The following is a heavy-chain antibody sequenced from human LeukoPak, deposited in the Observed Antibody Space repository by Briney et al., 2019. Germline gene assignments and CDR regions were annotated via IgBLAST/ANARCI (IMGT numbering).Heavy chain of an antibody. V-gene: IGHV3-64*01. Sequence: GSLRLSCAASGFTFSSYIMHWVRQAPGKGLEYVSAIGTIGVNTYYANSVKGRFTISRDNSKNTLYLQMGSLRPEDMAVYYCARAPHYYGSGLYYFDYWGQGILVTVSS. J-gene: IGHJ4*02. CDR1: GFTFSSYI. D-gene: IGHD3-10*01. CDR2: IGTIGVNT. CDR3: ARAPHYYGSGLYYFDY.